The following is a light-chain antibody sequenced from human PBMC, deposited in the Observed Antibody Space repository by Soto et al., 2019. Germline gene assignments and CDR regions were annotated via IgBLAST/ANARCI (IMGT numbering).Light chain of an antibody. V-gene: IGKV2-28*01. CDR3: MQALQTPT. CDR1: QSLLHSNGYNY. Sequence: DIVMTQSPLSLPVTPGEPASISCRSSQSLLHSNGYNYLDWYLQKPGQSPQLLIYLGSNRASGVPDRFRCSGSGTDFTLKISRVEAEDVGVYYCMQALQTPTFGQGTRLEIK. J-gene: IGKJ5*01. CDR2: LGS.